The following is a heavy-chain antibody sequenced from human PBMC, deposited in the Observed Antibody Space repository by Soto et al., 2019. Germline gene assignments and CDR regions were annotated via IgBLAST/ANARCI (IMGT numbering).Heavy chain of an antibody. J-gene: IGHJ5*02. CDR1: GHTFTSYG. D-gene: IGHD6-13*01. CDR2: ISAYNGDT. Sequence: QDQLVQSGAGVKKPGASVKVSCKASGHTFTSYGISWVRQAPGQGLEWMGWISAYNGDTNYAQKLQGRVTMTTDTSTNTAYMELRSLTSDDTAVYYCANGPIEAVGTFDPWGQGTLVTVSS. V-gene: IGHV1-18*01. CDR3: ANGPIEAVGTFDP.